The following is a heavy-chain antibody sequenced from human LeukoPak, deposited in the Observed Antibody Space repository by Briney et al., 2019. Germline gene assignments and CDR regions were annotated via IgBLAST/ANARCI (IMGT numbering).Heavy chain of an antibody. CDR1: GGSFSGYY. Sequence: PSETLSLTCAVYGGSFSGYYWSWIRQPPGKGLEWIGEINHSGSTNYNPSLKSRVTISVDTSKNQFSLKLSSVTAADTAVYCCARGGPSDTYYYYGMDVWGQGTTVTVSS. CDR2: INHSGST. D-gene: IGHD1-26*01. CDR3: ARGGPSDTYYYYGMDV. V-gene: IGHV4-34*01. J-gene: IGHJ6*02.